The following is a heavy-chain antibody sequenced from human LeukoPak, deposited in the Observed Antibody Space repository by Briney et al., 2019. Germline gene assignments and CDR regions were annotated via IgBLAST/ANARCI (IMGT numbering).Heavy chain of an antibody. Sequence: SETLSLTCAVYGGSFSGYYWSWFRQPPGKGLEWIGEINHSGSTNYNPSLKSRVTISVDTSKNQFSLKLSSVTAADTAVYYCARFLFGVVIIGFDYWGQGTLVTVSS. CDR2: INHSGST. CDR3: ARFLFGVVIIGFDY. J-gene: IGHJ4*02. V-gene: IGHV4-34*01. D-gene: IGHD3-3*01. CDR1: GGSFSGYY.